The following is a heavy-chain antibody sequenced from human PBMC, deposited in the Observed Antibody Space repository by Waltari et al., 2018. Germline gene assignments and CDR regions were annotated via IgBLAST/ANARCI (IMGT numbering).Heavy chain of an antibody. Sequence: QVQLHQWGAGMVKPSETLSLTCAVSGGSFSSYFWIWIRQPPGEGLEWIGEISHSGGSTYNPSLKSRVTIDLETSKNHVSLRLTSVNAADTALYFCAGGRRWLQLHYWGQGTLVTVSS. J-gene: IGHJ4*02. CDR2: ISHSGGS. V-gene: IGHV4-34*01. D-gene: IGHD5-12*01. CDR1: GGSFSSYF. CDR3: AGGRRWLQLHY.